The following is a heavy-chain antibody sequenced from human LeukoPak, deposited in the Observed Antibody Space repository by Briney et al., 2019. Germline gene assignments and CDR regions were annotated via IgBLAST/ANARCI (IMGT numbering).Heavy chain of an antibody. CDR3: ASLGYCREDDCHRPR. V-gene: IGHV4-4*02. D-gene: IGHD2-15*01. CDR2: IYHTGNT. CDR1: GGSISTRNW. J-gene: IGHJ4*02. Sequence: SETLSLTCAVSGGSISTRNWWTWVRQPPGKGLEWIGEIYHTGNTNYNPSPKSRVTISVDKSKNQFSLRLSSVTAADTAVYYCASLGYCREDDCHRPRWGQGALVTVSS.